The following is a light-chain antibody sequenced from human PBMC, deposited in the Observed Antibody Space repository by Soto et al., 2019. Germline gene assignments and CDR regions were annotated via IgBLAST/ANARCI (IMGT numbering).Light chain of an antibody. CDR3: SAWDESLSGWV. V-gene: IGLV1-47*01. J-gene: IGLJ3*02. CDR1: SSNIGSNF. CDR2: RNN. Sequence: QSVLTQPPSASGTPGQRVTISCSGSSSNIGSNFVYWYQQFPGTAPKLLIYRNNQWPSGVPDRFSGSKAGTSASLVISGLRSEDEADYYCSAWDESLSGWVFGGGTKLTVL.